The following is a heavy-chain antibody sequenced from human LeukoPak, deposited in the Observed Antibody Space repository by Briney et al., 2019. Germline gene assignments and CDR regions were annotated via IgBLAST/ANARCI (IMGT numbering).Heavy chain of an antibody. J-gene: IGHJ4*02. Sequence: PGGSLRLSCAASGFTFSDYYMSWIRQAPGKGLEWVSYISRSSTYTNYADSVKGRFSISRDNAKNSLYLQMNSLRSDDTAVYYCARDSYGGNWSLGYWGQGTLVTVSS. CDR3: ARDSYGGNWSLGY. CDR2: ISRSSTYT. V-gene: IGHV3-11*05. D-gene: IGHD4-23*01. CDR1: GFTFSDYY.